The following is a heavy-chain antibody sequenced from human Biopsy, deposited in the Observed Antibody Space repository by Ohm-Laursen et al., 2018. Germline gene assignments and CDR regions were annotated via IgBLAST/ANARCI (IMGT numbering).Heavy chain of an antibody. CDR2: ITSGGSTT. V-gene: IGHV3-11*01. CDR1: GFTVSDYY. D-gene: IGHD5-24*01. CDR3: ARDVEGFYSYAMDV. J-gene: IGHJ6*02. Sequence: SLRLSCTASGFTVSDYYMSWIRQAPGKGLEWVSYITSGGSTTDDADSVKGRFTISRDNAKSSLFLQMNSLRAEDTAVYYWARDVEGFYSYAMDVWGQGTTVTVPS.